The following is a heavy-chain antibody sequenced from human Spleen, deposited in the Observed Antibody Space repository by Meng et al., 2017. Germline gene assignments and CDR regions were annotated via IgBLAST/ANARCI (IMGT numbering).Heavy chain of an antibody. J-gene: IGHJ4*02. D-gene: IGHD2-21*01. Sequence: QGQLQESGPGLVRPSETLSLTCTVSGDSVSSGSYFWSWIRQPPGKGLEWIGYISYIGSTNYNPSLKSRVTISVDTSKNQFSLRLSSVIAADTAVYYCAGMVRPRGDFDYWGQGTLVTASS. V-gene: IGHV4-61*01. CDR1: GDSVSSGSYF. CDR2: ISYIGST. CDR3: AGMVRPRGDFDY.